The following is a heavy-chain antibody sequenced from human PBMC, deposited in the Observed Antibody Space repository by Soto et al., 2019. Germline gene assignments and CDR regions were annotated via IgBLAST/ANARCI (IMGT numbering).Heavy chain of an antibody. J-gene: IGHJ3*02. CDR2: ISGSGGST. V-gene: IGHV3-23*01. CDR1: GFTFSSYA. Sequence: EVQLLESGGGLVQPGGSLRLSCAASGFTFSSYAMSWVRQAPGKGLEWVSAISGSGGSTYYADSVKGRFTISRDNSKNTLYLQMNSLRAEATAVYYCAKMGTYCSSTSCYSDAFDIWGQGTMVTVSS. D-gene: IGHD2-2*01. CDR3: AKMGTYCSSTSCYSDAFDI.